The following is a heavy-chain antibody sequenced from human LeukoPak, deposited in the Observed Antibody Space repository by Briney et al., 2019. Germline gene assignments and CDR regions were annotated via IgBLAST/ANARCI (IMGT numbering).Heavy chain of an antibody. J-gene: IGHJ5*02. Sequence: ASVTVSFKASGYTFTSYGISWVRQAPGQGLEWMGWISAYNGNTNYAQKLQGRVTMTTDTSTSTAYMELRSLRSDDTAVYYCARAHSGDYDFWSGYPNWFDPWGQGTLVTVSS. D-gene: IGHD3-3*01. CDR3: ARAHSGDYDFWSGYPNWFDP. V-gene: IGHV1-18*01. CDR2: ISAYNGNT. CDR1: GYTFTSYG.